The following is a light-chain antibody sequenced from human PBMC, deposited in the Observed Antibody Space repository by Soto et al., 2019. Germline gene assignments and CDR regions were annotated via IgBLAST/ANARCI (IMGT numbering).Light chain of an antibody. CDR2: EVT. CDR1: SSDVGSYNL. Sequence: QSALTQPASVSGSPGQSITISCTGTSSDVGSYNLVSWYQQHPGKAPKLMIYEVTKRPSGVSNRFSGSKSGNAASLTISGLQAGDEADYYCCSYAGSGTFVFGTGTKVTV. V-gene: IGLV2-23*02. J-gene: IGLJ1*01. CDR3: CSYAGSGTFV.